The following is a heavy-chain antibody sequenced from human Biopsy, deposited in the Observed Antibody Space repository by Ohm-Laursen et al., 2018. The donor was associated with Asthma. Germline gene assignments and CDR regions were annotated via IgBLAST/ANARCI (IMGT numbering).Heavy chain of an antibody. V-gene: IGHV1-18*01. Sequence: SVKVSCKTSGYTLNSAGITWVRQAPGQGLEWMGWISVYNGNTKVAQKLQGRVTMITDTSTSTAYMELRGLRSDDTAVYFCARAVDYSHYYGIDVWGQGTTVTVS. J-gene: IGHJ6*02. D-gene: IGHD3-10*01. CDR3: ARAVDYSHYYGIDV. CDR2: ISVYNGNT. CDR1: GYTLNSAG.